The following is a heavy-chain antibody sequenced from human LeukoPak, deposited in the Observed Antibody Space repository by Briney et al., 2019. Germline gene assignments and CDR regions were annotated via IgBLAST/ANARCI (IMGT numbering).Heavy chain of an antibody. CDR2: IKQDGGEK. J-gene: IGHJ4*02. D-gene: IGHD3-16*01. CDR1: GFTFSTYW. V-gene: IGHV3-7*01. CDR3: AKDWVPLDY. Sequence: GGSLRLSCAASGFTFSTYWMSWVRQTPGKGLEWVANIKQDGGEKYYVDSVKGRFTISRDNAKNTLYLQMNSLRAEDTAVYYCAKDWVPLDYWGQGTLVTVSS.